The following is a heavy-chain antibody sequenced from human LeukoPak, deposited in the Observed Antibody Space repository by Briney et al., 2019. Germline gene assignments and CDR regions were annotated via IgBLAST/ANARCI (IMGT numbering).Heavy chain of an antibody. V-gene: IGHV4-39*01. CDR1: GASVSSSAYS. CDR3: GRQNIWESSPSPPRHSSMDV. Sequence: SETLSLTCTVSGASVSSSAYSWGWIRQPPGKGLEWIGGIYHSGSPYQDPSLKSRVTISVDTSENQLSLKLSSVTAADTGVYYCGRQNIWESSPSPPRHSSMDVWGQGTTVTVSS. CDR2: IYHSGSP. J-gene: IGHJ6*02. D-gene: IGHD3-16*01.